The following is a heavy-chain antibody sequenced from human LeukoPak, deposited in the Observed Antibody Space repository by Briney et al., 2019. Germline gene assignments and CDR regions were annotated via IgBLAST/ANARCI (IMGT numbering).Heavy chain of an antibody. CDR3: VRENWYYDY. CDR1: GYSFNNYY. CDR2: MYPKNGGT. Sequence: ASEKVSCKASGYSFNNYYIHWVRQAPGQGLEWVGWMYPKNGGTNYAQNFQGRVTLTRDTSITTAYMELSSLNSDDTALYYCVRENWYYDYWGQGTLVTVSS. V-gene: IGHV1-2*02. J-gene: IGHJ4*02. D-gene: IGHD1-1*01.